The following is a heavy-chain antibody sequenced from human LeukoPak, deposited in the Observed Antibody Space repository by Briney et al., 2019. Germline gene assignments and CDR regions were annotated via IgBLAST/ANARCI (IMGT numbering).Heavy chain of an antibody. CDR2: ISSSSSYI. CDR1: GFTFSSYS. CDR3: ARDVDPYKYGLMFDS. Sequence: GGSLRLSCAASGFTFSSYSMNWVRQAPGKGLEWVSSISSSSSYIYYADSVKGRFTISRDNSKNILYVQMNSLSPEDTAIYYCARDVDPYKYGLMFDSWGQGTLVTVSS. J-gene: IGHJ4*02. D-gene: IGHD5-18*01. V-gene: IGHV3-21*04.